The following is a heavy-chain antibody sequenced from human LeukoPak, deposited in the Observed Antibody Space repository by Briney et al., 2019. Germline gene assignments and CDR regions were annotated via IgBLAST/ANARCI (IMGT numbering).Heavy chain of an antibody. V-gene: IGHV4-34*01. Sequence: TASETLSLTCAVYGGSFSGYYWSWIRQPPGKGLEWIGEINHSGSTNYNPSFKSRVTISVDTSKNQFSLKLSSVTAADTAVYYCARGRNDSYYFDYWGQGTLVTVSS. CDR1: GGSFSGYY. CDR2: INHSGST. D-gene: IGHD2-21*01. CDR3: ARGRNDSYYFDY. J-gene: IGHJ4*02.